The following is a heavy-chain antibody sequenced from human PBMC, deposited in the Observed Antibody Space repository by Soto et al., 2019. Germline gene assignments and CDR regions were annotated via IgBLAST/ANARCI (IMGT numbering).Heavy chain of an antibody. D-gene: IGHD2-15*01. CDR1: GFTFSSYG. CDR3: AKDAIDVVVVAATYFDY. V-gene: IGHV3-30*18. CDR2: ISYDGSNK. Sequence: PGGSLRLSCAASGFTFSSYGMHWVRQAPGKGLEWVAVISYDGSNKYYADSVKGRFTISRDNSRNTLYLQMNSLRAEDTAVYYCAKDAIDVVVVAATYFDYWGQGTLVTVSS. J-gene: IGHJ4*02.